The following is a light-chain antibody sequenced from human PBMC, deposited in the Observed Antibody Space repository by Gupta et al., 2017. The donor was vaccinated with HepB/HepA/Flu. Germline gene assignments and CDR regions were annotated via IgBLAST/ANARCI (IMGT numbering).Light chain of an antibody. CDR2: WAS. V-gene: IGKV4-1*01. CDR3: QQFYSIPVT. CDR1: RSVLYPSNNKNH. J-gene: IGKJ4*01. Sequence: DIVMTQSPDSQAGSLGGRATINCKSSRSVLYPSNNKNHLAWYQQKSGQPPKLLIYWASTRESGVPDRFSGSGSGTDFTLTISSLQAEDVAVYFCQQFYSIPVTFGGGTKVEIK.